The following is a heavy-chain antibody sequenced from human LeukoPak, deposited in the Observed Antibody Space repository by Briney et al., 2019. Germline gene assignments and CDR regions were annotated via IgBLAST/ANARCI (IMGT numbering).Heavy chain of an antibody. CDR1: GYTFSSYG. CDR2: ISPLSGNT. J-gene: IGHJ4*02. V-gene: IGHV1-18*01. Sequence: ASVRVSCKASGYTFSSYGINWVRQAPGQGLEWMGWISPLSGNTDYAQNFQGRVTMTTDTSSSTAYMELRSLRSDDTAIYNCASDYLAAPAYWGQGTLVTVSS. CDR3: ASDYLAAPAY. D-gene: IGHD6-6*01.